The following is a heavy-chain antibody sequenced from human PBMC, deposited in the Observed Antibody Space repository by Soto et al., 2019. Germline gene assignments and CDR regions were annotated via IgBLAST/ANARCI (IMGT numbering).Heavy chain of an antibody. J-gene: IGHJ4*02. D-gene: IGHD2-15*01. Sequence: PSETLSLTCTVSGGVISGGGYYWSWIRQHSGKGLEWIGYIYYSGSTYYNPSLKSRVTISVDTSKNQFSLELRSLRSDDTAVYYCARETMGGYCSGGSCYYLTFDYWGQGTLVPVSS. CDR3: ARETMGGYCSGGSCYYLTFDY. CDR2: IYYSGST. CDR1: GGVISGGGYY. V-gene: IGHV4-31*03.